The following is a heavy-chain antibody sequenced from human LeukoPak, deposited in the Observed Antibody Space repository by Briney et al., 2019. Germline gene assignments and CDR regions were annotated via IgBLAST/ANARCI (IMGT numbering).Heavy chain of an antibody. CDR3: ARSGLSVAGFFDY. CDR2: IIPIFGTA. CDR1: GVTFSSYA. D-gene: IGHD6-19*01. J-gene: IGHJ4*02. Sequence: SVKVSCKASGVTFSSYAISWVRQAPGQGLEWMGGIIPIFGTANYAQKFQGRVTITADESTSTAYMELSSLRSEDTAVYYCARSGLSVAGFFDYWGQGTLVTVSS. V-gene: IGHV1-69*13.